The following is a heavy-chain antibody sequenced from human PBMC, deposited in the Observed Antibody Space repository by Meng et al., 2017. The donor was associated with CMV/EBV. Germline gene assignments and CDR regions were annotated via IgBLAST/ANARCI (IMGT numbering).Heavy chain of an antibody. D-gene: IGHD3-3*01. Sequence: ASVKVSCKASGYTFTSYDINWVRQATGQGLEWMGWMNPNSGNTGYAQKFQGRVTITRNTSISTAYMELSSLRSEDTAVYYCARVTDFWSTPWGFDPWGQGTLVTVSS. V-gene: IGHV1-8*03. CDR1: GYTFTSYD. CDR3: ARVTDFWSTPWGFDP. J-gene: IGHJ5*01. CDR2: MNPNSGNT.